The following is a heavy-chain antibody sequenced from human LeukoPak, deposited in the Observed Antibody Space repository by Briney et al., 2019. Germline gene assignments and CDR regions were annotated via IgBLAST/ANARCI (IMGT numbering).Heavy chain of an antibody. J-gene: IGHJ3*02. V-gene: IGHV1-3*01. CDR3: TIGLAGDWDAFDI. Sequence: ASVTVSCTTSGYTFTRCAVHWVRQAPGQRLEWMGWIHADSGNTKYSQKLQGRATIARDTSASTIYMELSSLRFEDTAVYFCTIGLAGDWDAFDIWGLGTMATVSS. CDR2: IHADSGNT. CDR1: GYTFTRCA. D-gene: IGHD6-19*01.